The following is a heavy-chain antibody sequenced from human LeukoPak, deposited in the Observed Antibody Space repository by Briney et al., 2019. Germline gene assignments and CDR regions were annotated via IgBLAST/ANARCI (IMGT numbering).Heavy chain of an antibody. J-gene: IGHJ4*02. D-gene: IGHD6-13*01. CDR1: GFTVSSNY. Sequence: GGSLRLSCAASGFTVSSNYMNWVRQATGKGLEWVSAIGTAGDTYYPGSVKGRFTISRENAKNSLYLQMNSLRAEDTAVYYCARVGSGQQLAEYYFDYWGQGTLVTVSS. V-gene: IGHV3-13*01. CDR3: ARVGSGQQLAEYYFDY. CDR2: IGTAGDT.